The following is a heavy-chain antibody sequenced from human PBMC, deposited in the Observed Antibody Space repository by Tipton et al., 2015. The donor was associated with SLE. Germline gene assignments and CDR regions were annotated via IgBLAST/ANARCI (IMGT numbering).Heavy chain of an antibody. D-gene: IGHD3-10*01. V-gene: IGHV4-4*02. CDR3: ARTRYGSGSYRPYYFDY. J-gene: IGHJ4*02. CDR1: GGSISSSNW. Sequence: SLRLSCAVSGGSISSSNWWSWVRQPPGKGLEWIGYIYYSGSTNYNPSLKSRVTISVDTSKNQFSLKLSSVTAADTAVYYCARTRYGSGSYRPYYFDYWGQGTLVTVSS. CDR2: IYYSGST.